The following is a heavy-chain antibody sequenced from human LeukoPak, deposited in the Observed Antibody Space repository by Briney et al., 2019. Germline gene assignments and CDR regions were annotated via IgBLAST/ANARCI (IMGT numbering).Heavy chain of an antibody. CDR2: IYYSGTT. D-gene: IGHD2-15*01. V-gene: IGHV4-59*08. J-gene: IGHJ4*02. CDR1: GGSLNTYY. Sequence: SETLSLTCTVSGGSLNTYYWSWIRQPPGKGLQWIGYIYYSGTTDYNPSLRSRLTLSVDTSKNQFSLKLISVTAADTAVYYCARGRFGSATDYWGQGTLVTVSS. CDR3: ARGRFGSATDY.